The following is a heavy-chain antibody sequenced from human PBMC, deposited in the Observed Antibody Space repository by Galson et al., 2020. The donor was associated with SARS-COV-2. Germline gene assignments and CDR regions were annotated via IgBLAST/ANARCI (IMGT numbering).Heavy chain of an antibody. CDR2: ISDSGGST. D-gene: IGHD1-26*01. CDR3: AKGAGATPFDY. Sequence: GESLKISCAASGFTFSSYAMSWVRQAPGKGLELVSAISDSGGSTYYADYVKGRFTISRDNSKNTLYLQMNSLRAEDTAVYYCAKGAGATPFDYWGQGTLVTVSS. CDR1: GFTFSSYA. J-gene: IGHJ4*02. V-gene: IGHV3-23*01.